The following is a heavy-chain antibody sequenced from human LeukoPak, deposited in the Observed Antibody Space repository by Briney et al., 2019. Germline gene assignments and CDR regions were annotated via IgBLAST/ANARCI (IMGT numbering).Heavy chain of an antibody. CDR2: IYYSGST. Sequence: SETLSLTCTVSGGSISSGGYYWGWIRQPPGKGLEWIASIYYSGSTYYNNPSLKSRVTISVDTSKNQFSLKLSSVTAADTAVYYCAREGTAGTNLNWFDPWGQGTLVTVSS. V-gene: IGHV4-39*07. CDR3: AREGTAGTNLNWFDP. J-gene: IGHJ5*02. CDR1: GGSISSGGYY. D-gene: IGHD1-1*01.